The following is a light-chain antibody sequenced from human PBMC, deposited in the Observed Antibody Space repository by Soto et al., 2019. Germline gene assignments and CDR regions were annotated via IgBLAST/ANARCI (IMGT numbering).Light chain of an antibody. CDR2: DAS. CDR1: QSVSSY. CDR3: QQRSYWPRT. V-gene: IGKV3-11*01. Sequence: EIVLTQSPATLSLSPGERATLSCRASQSVSSYLAWYQQKPGQAPRLLIYDASNRATGIPARLSGSGSGTDFTLPISSLEPEDFAVYYYQQRSYWPRTCGQGTKVAIK. J-gene: IGKJ1*01.